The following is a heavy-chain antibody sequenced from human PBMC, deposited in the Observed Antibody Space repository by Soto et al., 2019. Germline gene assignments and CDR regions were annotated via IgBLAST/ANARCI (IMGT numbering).Heavy chain of an antibody. J-gene: IGHJ6*02. Sequence: QVQLVESGGGVVQPGRSLRLSCAASGFTFSSYAMHWVRQAPGKGLEWVAVISYDGSNKYYADSVKGRFTISRDNSKNTLYLQMNSLRAEDTAVYYCARAGAVAGTSGDLYYYGMDVWGQGTTVTVSS. CDR1: GFTFSSYA. CDR2: ISYDGSNK. D-gene: IGHD6-19*01. CDR3: ARAGAVAGTSGDLYYYGMDV. V-gene: IGHV3-30-3*01.